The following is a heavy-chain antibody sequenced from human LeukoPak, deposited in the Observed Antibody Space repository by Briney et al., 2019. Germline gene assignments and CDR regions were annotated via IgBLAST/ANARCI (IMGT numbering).Heavy chain of an antibody. CDR3: ARATHSYYYDF. V-gene: IGHV3-21*01. CDR2: IGSSSSYI. J-gene: IGHJ4*02. CDR1: GFTFNTYS. Sequence: GGTLRLSCAASGFTFNTYSMTWVRQAPGKGLEWVSSIGSSSSYIFYADSVKGRFTISRDNAKNSPYLQMNSLRAEDTAMYYCARATHSYYYDFWGQGTLVTVSS. D-gene: IGHD3-16*01.